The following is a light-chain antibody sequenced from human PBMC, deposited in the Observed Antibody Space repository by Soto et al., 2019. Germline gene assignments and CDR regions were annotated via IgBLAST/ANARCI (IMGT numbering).Light chain of an antibody. V-gene: IGLV1-40*01. CDR3: QSYDSSLSVWV. CDR1: SSNIGAGSD. Sequence: QSVLTQPPSVSGAPGQRVTISCTGSSSNIGAGSDVHWYHQLPGTAPKLLIYGNNNRPSGVPDRFSGSRSGTSASLAITGLQPEDEAEYYCQSYDSSLSVWVFGGGTKLTVL. J-gene: IGLJ3*02. CDR2: GNN.